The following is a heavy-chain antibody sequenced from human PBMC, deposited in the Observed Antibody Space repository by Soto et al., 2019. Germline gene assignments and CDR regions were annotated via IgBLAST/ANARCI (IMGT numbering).Heavy chain of an antibody. D-gene: IGHD3-10*01. CDR3: AKATYYYGSGSYYYFDY. CDR1: GFTFSSYS. V-gene: IGHV3-23*01. CDR2: ISGSGGST. Sequence: GGSLRLSCAACGFTFSSYSISWVRQAPWKGLEWVSAISGSGGSTYYADSVKGRFNISRDNSKKTLYLKMNSLRAEDTAVYYCAKATYYYGSGSYYYFDYSGQRTLLTLSS. J-gene: IGHJ4*02.